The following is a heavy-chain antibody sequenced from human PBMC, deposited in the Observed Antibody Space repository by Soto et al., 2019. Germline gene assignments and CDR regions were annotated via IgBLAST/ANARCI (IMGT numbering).Heavy chain of an antibody. J-gene: IGHJ5*02. V-gene: IGHV3-23*01. CDR2: ISGSGGST. D-gene: IGHD3-22*01. Sequence: EVQLLESGGGLVQPGGSLRLSCAASGFTFSSYAMSWVRQAPGKGLEWVSAISGSGGSTYYADSVKGRFTITRDNSKNTLYLQMNSMRAEDTAVYYCAKLSLDYDSSGYYSWGQGTLVTVSS. CDR1: GFTFSSYA. CDR3: AKLSLDYDSSGYYS.